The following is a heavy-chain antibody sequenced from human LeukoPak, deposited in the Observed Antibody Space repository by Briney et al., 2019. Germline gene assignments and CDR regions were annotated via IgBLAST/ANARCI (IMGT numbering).Heavy chain of an antibody. D-gene: IGHD3-22*01. CDR3: AKGKPRKNDNTGYSSLDY. CDR2: ISWNSGSI. V-gene: IGHV3-9*01. J-gene: IGHJ4*02. Sequence: LSLTCTVSGRSISTDNYWDWIRQSPGKELEWVSGISWNSGSIGYADSVKGRFTISRDNAKNSLCLQMNGLRAEDTAFYYCAKGKPRKNDNTGYSSLDYWGQGTLVTVSS. CDR1: GRSISTDNY.